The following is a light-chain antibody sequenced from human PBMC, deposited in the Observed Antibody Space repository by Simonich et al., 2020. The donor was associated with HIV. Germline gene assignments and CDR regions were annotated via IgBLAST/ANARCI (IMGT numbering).Light chain of an antibody. V-gene: IGKV1-5*03. J-gene: IGKJ1*01. CDR2: KAS. CDR1: QSINRY. CDR3: QQYNNYWT. Sequence: DIQMTQSPSTLSASVGDRVTITCRASQSINRYLAWYQQKPGKAPKPLIYKASSLQSEVPSRFSGNGFGTEFTLTISSLQPDDFATYFCQQYNNYWTFGQGNKVEI.